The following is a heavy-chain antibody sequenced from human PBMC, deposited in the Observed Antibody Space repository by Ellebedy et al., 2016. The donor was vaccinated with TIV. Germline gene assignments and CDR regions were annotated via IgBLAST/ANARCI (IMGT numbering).Heavy chain of an antibody. J-gene: IGHJ3*02. V-gene: IGHV1-2*02. CDR2: INPNRGGT. CDR3: ARSGAGAIWVYDAFDI. Sequence: ASVKVSCKASGYTFTGYYMHWVRQATGQGLEWMGWINPNRGGTNYAQKFQGRVTMTRDTSISTAYMALSRLRSDDTAVYYCARSGAGAIWVYDAFDIWGQGTMVTVSS. CDR1: GYTFTGYY. D-gene: IGHD1-26*01.